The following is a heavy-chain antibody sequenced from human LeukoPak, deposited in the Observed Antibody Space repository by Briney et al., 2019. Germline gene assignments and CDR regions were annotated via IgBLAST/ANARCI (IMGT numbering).Heavy chain of an antibody. V-gene: IGHV3-20*04. J-gene: IGHJ4*02. CDR1: GFTFGDYA. Sequence: PGGSLRLSCTASGFTFGDYAMSWVRQAPGKGLEWVSALNWNGDNRGYADSVKGRFTISRDNAKKSLYLQMNSLTAEDTAYYYCAREEGPYFDCWGQGTLVTVSS. CDR3: AREEGPYFDC. CDR2: LNWNGDNR.